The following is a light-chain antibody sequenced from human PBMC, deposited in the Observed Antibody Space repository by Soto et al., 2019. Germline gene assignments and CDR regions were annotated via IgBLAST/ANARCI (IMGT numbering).Light chain of an antibody. Sequence: DIVMTQSPDSLAVSLGERATINCKSSQSVLYSSNNKNYLAWYQQKPGQPPKLLIYWASTRESGVPDRFSGSGSGTDFTLTISSLQAEDVAVYYCQQYYTRGFGPGTKVDIK. CDR3: QQYYTRG. CDR1: QSVLYSSNNKNY. CDR2: WAS. V-gene: IGKV4-1*01. J-gene: IGKJ3*01.